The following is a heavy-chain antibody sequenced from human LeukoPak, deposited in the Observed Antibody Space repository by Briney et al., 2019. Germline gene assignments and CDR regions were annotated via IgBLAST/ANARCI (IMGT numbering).Heavy chain of an antibody. CDR3: ARFSQGVFGWFDP. V-gene: IGHV4-34*01. J-gene: IGHJ5*02. Sequence: SETLSLTCAVYGGSFSGYYWSWIRQPPGKGLEWIGEINHSGSTNYNPSLKSRVTISVDTSKNQLSLKLNSVTAADTAVYYCARFSQGVFGWFDPWGQGTLVTVSS. CDR1: GGSFSGYY. D-gene: IGHD6-13*01. CDR2: INHSGST.